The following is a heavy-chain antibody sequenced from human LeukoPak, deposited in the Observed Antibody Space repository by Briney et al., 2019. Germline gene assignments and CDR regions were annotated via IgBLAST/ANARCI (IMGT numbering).Heavy chain of an antibody. V-gene: IGHV3-11*04. CDR1: GFTFSDNY. CDR2: ISSSGSI. Sequence: PGGSLRLSCAASGFTFSDNYMSWIRQAPGKGLEWVSYISSSGSIYYADSVKGRFTISRDNAKNSLYLQMNSLRAEDTAVYYCTRDWRDSSGKFPNDAFDIWGQGTMVTVSS. J-gene: IGHJ3*02. D-gene: IGHD3-22*01. CDR3: TRDWRDSSGKFPNDAFDI.